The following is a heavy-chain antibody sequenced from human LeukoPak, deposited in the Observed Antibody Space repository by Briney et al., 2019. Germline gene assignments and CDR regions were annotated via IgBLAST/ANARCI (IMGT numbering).Heavy chain of an antibody. CDR3: ARVNKMRSGILMGFDP. J-gene: IGHJ5*02. V-gene: IGHV1-2*02. D-gene: IGHD3-10*01. Sequence: GASVTVSFQGSGCSFTRYYIHWVRQAPGQGLEWMGWIIPDSGITTYAQKSQDRVTITRETSTSTAPMELSRLRSDDTAVYYCARVNKMRSGILMGFDPSRQGTLLT. CDR1: GCSFTRYY. CDR2: IIPDSGIT.